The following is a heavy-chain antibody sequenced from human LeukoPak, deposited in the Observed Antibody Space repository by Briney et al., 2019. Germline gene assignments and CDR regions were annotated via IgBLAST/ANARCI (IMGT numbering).Heavy chain of an antibody. CDR1: GFTFSSYA. CDR3: AKSSYCGGDCYPRFDY. CDR2: ISGSGGST. V-gene: IGHV3-23*01. D-gene: IGHD2-21*02. Sequence: PGGSLRLSCAASGFTFSSYAMSWVRQAPGKGLEWVSAISGSGGSTYYADSVKGRFTISRDNSKNTLYLQMNSLRAEDTAVYYCAKSSYCGGDCYPRFDYWGQGTLVTVSS. J-gene: IGHJ4*02.